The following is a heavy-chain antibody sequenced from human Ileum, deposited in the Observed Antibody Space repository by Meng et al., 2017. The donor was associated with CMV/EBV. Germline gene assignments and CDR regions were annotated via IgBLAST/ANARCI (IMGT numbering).Heavy chain of an antibody. J-gene: IGHJ5*02. CDR1: GFTFSRHA. D-gene: IGHD2-2*01. CDR2: IWPGGRDT. Sequence: GESLKISCTPSGFTFSRHAFHWFRHIPGRGLEWVAAIWPGGRDTFYAGSVKGRFTISRDNSKNTVYLQMNSLRPEDTALYYCARDAKPASGIDLDPWGQGTLVTVSS. CDR3: ARDAKPASGIDLDP. V-gene: IGHV3-33*01.